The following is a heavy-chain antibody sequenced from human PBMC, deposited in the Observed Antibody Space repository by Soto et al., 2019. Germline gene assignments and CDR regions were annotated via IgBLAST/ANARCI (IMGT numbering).Heavy chain of an antibody. V-gene: IGHV3-7*01. CDR1: GFSFSNYW. J-gene: IGHJ6*02. CDR3: ARDQEGSYGMDV. Sequence: GGSLRLSCAASGFSFSNYWMTWVRQAPGKGLEWVANIKNDGGEKYYGASVKGRFTISRDNAKNSLYLQMDSLRAEDTAVYYCARDQEGSYGMDVWGQGTTVTVSS. CDR2: IKNDGGEK. D-gene: IGHD2-15*01.